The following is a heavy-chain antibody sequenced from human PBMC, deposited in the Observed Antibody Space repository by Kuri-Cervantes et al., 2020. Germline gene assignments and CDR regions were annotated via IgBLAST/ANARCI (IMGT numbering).Heavy chain of an antibody. CDR1: GFTFSSYG. V-gene: IGHV3-30*03. CDR3: ARARGGYSGSYPFDY. Sequence: LSLTCAASGFTFSSYGMHWVRQAPGKGLEWVAVISYDGSNKYYADSVKGRFTISRDNSKNTLYLQMNSLRAEDTAVYYCARARGGYSGSYPFDYWGQGTLVTVSS. D-gene: IGHD1-26*01. CDR2: ISYDGSNK. J-gene: IGHJ4*02.